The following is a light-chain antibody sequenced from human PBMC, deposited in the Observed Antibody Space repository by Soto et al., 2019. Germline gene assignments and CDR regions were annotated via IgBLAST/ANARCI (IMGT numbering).Light chain of an antibody. CDR1: NIGSKS. Sequence: SYELTQPPSVSVAPGKTAKINCGGNNIGSKSVHWYQQKPGQAPVLVIYYDSARPSGIPERFSGSNSGNTASLSIGRVEAGDEADYYCQVWDSSSDHAVFGGGTKVTVL. V-gene: IGLV3-21*04. CDR2: YDS. CDR3: QVWDSSSDHAV. J-gene: IGLJ2*01.